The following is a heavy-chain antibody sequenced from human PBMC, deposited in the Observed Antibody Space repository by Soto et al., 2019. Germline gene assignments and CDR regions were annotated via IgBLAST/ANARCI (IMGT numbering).Heavy chain of an antibody. CDR1: GGSIGSSSYY. V-gene: IGHV4-39*01. CDR2: IYYSGST. Sequence: SETLSLTCTVSGGSIGSSSYYWGWIRQPPGKGLEWIGSIYYSGSTYYNPSLKSRVTISVDTSKNQFSLKLSSVTAADTAVYYCARDTAMDTNYYYYGMDVWGQGTTVTVSS. CDR3: ARDTAMDTNYYYYGMDV. J-gene: IGHJ6*02. D-gene: IGHD5-18*01.